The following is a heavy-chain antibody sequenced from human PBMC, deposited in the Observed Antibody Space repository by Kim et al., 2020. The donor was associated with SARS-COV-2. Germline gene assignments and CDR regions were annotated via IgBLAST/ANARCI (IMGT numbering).Heavy chain of an antibody. Sequence: YSYSVRGRFALSRDNAKNTLYLQMDSLRAEDTAVYYCARDRGKQDDYWGQGTQVTVSS. CDR3: ARDRGKQDDY. J-gene: IGHJ4*02. D-gene: IGHD3-10*01. V-gene: IGHV3-74*01.